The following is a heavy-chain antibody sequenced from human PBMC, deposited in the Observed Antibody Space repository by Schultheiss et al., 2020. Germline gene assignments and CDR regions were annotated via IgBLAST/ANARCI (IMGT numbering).Heavy chain of an antibody. V-gene: IGHV3-53*01. CDR3: ARDPLYDYIWGSYRYSRGYYYYGMDV. CDR1: GFNVTGF. CDR2: MYGGGST. J-gene: IGHJ6*02. D-gene: IGHD3-16*02. Sequence: GGSLRLSCAASGFNVTGFMTWVRQAPGKGLECVSVMYGGGSTYYADSVKGRFTFSRDTSKNTLYLQMNSLRPGDSAVYFCARDPLYDYIWGSYRYSRGYYYYGMDVWGQGTTVNVYS.